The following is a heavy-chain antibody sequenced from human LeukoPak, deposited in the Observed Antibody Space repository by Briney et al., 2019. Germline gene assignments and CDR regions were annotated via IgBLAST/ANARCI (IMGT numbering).Heavy chain of an antibody. CDR2: IWYDRSKT. CDR1: GFTFSNYG. V-gene: IGHV3-33*01. D-gene: IGHD3-22*01. CDR3: ARGDSSGYYEAH. J-gene: IGHJ4*02. Sequence: PGGSLRLSCAASGFTFSNYGMHWVRQAPGQGLEWVAVIWYDRSKTLYGDSVKGRFRISRDNSKNTLFLQMNSLRAEDTAVYYCARGDSSGYYEAHWGQGTLVTVSS.